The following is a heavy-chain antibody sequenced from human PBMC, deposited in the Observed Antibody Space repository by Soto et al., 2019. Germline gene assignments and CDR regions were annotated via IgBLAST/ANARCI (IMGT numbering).Heavy chain of an antibody. CDR1: GGSISSSSYY. J-gene: IGHJ3*02. V-gene: IGHV4-39*01. CDR2: IYYSGST. D-gene: IGHD3-9*01. Sequence: SETLSLTCTVSGGSISSSSYYWGWIRQPPGKGLEWIGSIYYSGSTYYNPSLKSRVTISVDTSKNQFSLKLSSVTAADTAVYYCARLDFDWLLYATDAFDIWGQGTMVTVSS. CDR3: ARLDFDWLLYATDAFDI.